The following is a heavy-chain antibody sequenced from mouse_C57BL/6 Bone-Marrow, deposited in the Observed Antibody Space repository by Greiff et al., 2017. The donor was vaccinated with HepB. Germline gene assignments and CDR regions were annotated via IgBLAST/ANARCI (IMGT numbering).Heavy chain of an antibody. CDR1: GYTFTSSG. V-gene: IGHV1-81*01. D-gene: IGHD2-4*01. CDR2: IYPRSGNT. CDR3: ARAGSTMITHYYAMDY. Sequence: QVQLQQSGAELARPGASVKLSCKASGYTFTSSGISWVKQRTGQGLEWIGEIYPRSGNTYYNEKFKGKATLTADKSSSTAYMELRSLTSEDSAVYFCARAGSTMITHYYAMDYWGQGTSVTVSS. J-gene: IGHJ4*01.